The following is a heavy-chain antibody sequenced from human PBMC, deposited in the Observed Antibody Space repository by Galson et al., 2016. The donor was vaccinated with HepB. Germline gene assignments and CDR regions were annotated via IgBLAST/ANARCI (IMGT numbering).Heavy chain of an antibody. J-gene: IGHJ4*02. CDR1: GFPFSDFT. V-gene: IGHV3-21*01. D-gene: IGHD5-12*01. CDR3: ARDSLGGFGAHDY. Sequence: SLRLSCAASGFPFSDFTMNWVRQALGKGLEWIYLISSSRSYIYYADSVKGRFTISRDNAKNSLYLLMNNLRAEDTAVYYCARDSLGGFGAHDYWGQGSLVTVSS. CDR2: ISSSRSYI.